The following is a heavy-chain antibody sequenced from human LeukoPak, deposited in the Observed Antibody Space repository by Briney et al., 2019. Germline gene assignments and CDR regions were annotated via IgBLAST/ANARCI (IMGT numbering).Heavy chain of an antibody. V-gene: IGHV3-23*01. Sequence: PGGSLRLSCAASGFTFSSYGMHWVRQAPGKGLEWVSAISGSGGSTYYADSVKGRFTISRDNSKNTLYLQMNSLRAEDTAVYYCAKSFYDSSGYFGEYFQHWGQGTLVTVSS. CDR2: ISGSGGST. CDR1: GFTFSSYG. CDR3: AKSFYDSSGYFGEYFQH. D-gene: IGHD3-22*01. J-gene: IGHJ1*01.